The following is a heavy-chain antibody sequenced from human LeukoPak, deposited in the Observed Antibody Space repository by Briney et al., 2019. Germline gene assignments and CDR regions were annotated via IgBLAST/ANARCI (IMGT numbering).Heavy chain of an antibody. CDR3: ARDALIYGSGSYFVY. V-gene: IGHV4-59*01. CDR1: GGSISSYY. Sequence: PSETLSLTCTVSGGSISSYYWSWIRQPPGKGLEWIGYIYYSGSTNYNPSLKSRVTISVDTSKNQFSLKLSSVTAADTAVYYCARDALIYGSGSYFVYWGQGTLVTVSS. CDR2: IYYSGST. J-gene: IGHJ4*02. D-gene: IGHD3-10*01.